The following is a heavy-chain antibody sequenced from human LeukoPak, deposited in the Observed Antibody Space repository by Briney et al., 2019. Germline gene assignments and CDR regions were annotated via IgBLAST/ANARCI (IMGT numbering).Heavy chain of an antibody. V-gene: IGHV3-11*01. D-gene: IGHD3-10*01. CDR1: GFTFSDYY. Sequence: GGSLRLSCAASGFTFSDYYMSWIRQAPGKGLEWVSYISSSGSTIYYADSVKGRFTISRDNAKNSLYLQMNSLRAEDTAVYYCARVHPRGSISRGYFDYWGQGTLVTVSS. J-gene: IGHJ4*02. CDR2: ISSSGSTI. CDR3: ARVHPRGSISRGYFDY.